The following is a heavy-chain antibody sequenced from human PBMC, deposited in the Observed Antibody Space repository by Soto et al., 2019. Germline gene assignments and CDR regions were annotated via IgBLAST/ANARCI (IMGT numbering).Heavy chain of an antibody. CDR2: IYYSGST. V-gene: IGHV4-39*07. J-gene: IGHJ5*02. D-gene: IGHD4-17*01. Sequence: SETLSLTCTVSGGSISSSSYYWGWIRQPPGKGLEWIGSIYYSGSTYYNPSLKSRVTISVDTSKNQFSLKLSSVTAADTAVYYCARNGDYNWFDPWGQGTLVTVSS. CDR1: GGSISSSSYY. CDR3: ARNGDYNWFDP.